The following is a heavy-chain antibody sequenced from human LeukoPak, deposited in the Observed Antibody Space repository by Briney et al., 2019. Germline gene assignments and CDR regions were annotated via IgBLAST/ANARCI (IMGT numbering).Heavy chain of an antibody. D-gene: IGHD1-1*01. CDR1: GGSISSSSYS. V-gene: IGHV4-39*07. CDR3: ARSGNWNDVGNFDY. Sequence: SETLSLTCTVSGGSISSSSYSWGWIRQPPGKGLEWIGSIYYSGSTYYNPSLKSRVTISVDTSKNQFSLTLSSVTAADTAVYYCARSGNWNDVGNFDYWGQGTLVAVSS. J-gene: IGHJ4*02. CDR2: IYYSGST.